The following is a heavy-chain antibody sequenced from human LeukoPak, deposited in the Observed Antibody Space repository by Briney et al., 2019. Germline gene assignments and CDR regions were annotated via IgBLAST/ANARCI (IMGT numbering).Heavy chain of an antibody. CDR3: AKWGDYDILTGYYVSDF. D-gene: IGHD3-9*01. J-gene: IGHJ4*02. V-gene: IGHV3-23*01. Sequence: RAGGSLRLSCAATGFIFRNYAMSWVRQAPGKGLDWVSAITGSGDTTYYADSVKGRFTISRDNSKNTLYVEMNTLRAEDTAVYYCAKWGDYDILTGYYVSDFWGQGTLVTVSS. CDR1: GFIFRNYA. CDR2: ITGSGDTT.